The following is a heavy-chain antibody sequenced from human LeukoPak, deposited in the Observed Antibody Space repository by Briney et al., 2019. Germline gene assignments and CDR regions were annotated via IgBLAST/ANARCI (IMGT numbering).Heavy chain of an antibody. J-gene: IGHJ4*02. D-gene: IGHD5-12*01. CDR1: GYTFTGYY. V-gene: IGHV1-18*04. Sequence: ASVKVSCKASGYTFTGYYMHWVRQAPGQGLEWMGWINPNNGNTNYAQKLQGRVTMTTDTSTSTAYMELRSLRSDDTAVYYCARARDIVAKPPDYWGQGTLVTVSS. CDR2: INPNNGNT. CDR3: ARARDIVAKPPDY.